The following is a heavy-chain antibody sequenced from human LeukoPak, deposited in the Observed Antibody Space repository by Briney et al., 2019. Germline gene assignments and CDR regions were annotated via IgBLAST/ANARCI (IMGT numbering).Heavy chain of an antibody. Sequence: PSVTLSLTCAVYGGSFSGYYWSWIRQPPGKGLEWIGEINHSGSTNYNPSLKSRVTISVDTSKNQFSLKLSSVTAADTAVYYCARTLPSYWNGMDVWGQGTTVTVSS. D-gene: IGHD2-15*01. J-gene: IGHJ6*02. CDR2: INHSGST. CDR1: GGSFSGYY. V-gene: IGHV4-34*01. CDR3: ARTLPSYWNGMDV.